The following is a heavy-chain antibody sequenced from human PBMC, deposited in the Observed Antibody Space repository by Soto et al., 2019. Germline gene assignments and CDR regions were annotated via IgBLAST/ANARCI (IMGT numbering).Heavy chain of an antibody. J-gene: IGHJ4*02. CDR2: ISASNGNT. CDR1: GYTFTTYG. CDR3: ERALPYSSSGDS. V-gene: IGHV1-18*01. Sequence: GASVKVSCKASGYTFTTYGISWVRQAPGQGLEWMGWISASNGNTYYGQKFQGRVTMTTDSFTSTAYMELSSLTSDDTADYYYERALPYSSSGDSGGRGTLVTVP. D-gene: IGHD6-13*01.